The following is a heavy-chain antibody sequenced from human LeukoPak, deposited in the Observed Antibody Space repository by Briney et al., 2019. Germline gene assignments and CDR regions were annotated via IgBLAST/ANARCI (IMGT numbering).Heavy chain of an antibody. CDR2: FSYSGGT. Sequence: KASETLSLTCTVSGGSISSSNTSWGWIRQPPGKGLEWIGSFSYSGGTYSNPSLKSRVTISVDTSETQFSLKLSSVTAADTAVYYCATQDIVVVPAAKGWFDPWGQGPRSPSPQ. CDR1: GGSISSSNTS. D-gene: IGHD2-2*01. CDR3: ATQDIVVVPAAKGWFDP. V-gene: IGHV4-39*01. J-gene: IGHJ5*02.